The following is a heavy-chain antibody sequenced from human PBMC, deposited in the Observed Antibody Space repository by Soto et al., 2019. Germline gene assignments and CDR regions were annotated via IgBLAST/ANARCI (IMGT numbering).Heavy chain of an antibody. D-gene: IGHD3-10*01. V-gene: IGHV3-11*06. J-gene: IGHJ4*02. CDR2: ISSSSYT. CDR1: GFTFSDYY. Sequence: PGGSLRLSCAASGFTFSDYYMSWIRQAPGKGLEWVSYISSSSYTNYADYVKGRFTISRENDKNSLYLQMNSLRAEDTAVYYCARAAWFGELSPFDYWGQGTLVTVSS. CDR3: ARAAWFGELSPFDY.